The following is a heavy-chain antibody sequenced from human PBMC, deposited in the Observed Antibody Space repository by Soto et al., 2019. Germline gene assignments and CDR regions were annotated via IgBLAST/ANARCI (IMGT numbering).Heavy chain of an antibody. Sequence: PGGSLRLSCAASGFTFSSYGMHWVRQAPGKGLEWVAGISYDGSNKYYADSVKGRFTISRDNSKNTLYLQMNSLRAEDTAVYYCAREELAAAGTYFDYWGQGTLVTVSS. J-gene: IGHJ4*02. D-gene: IGHD6-13*01. CDR3: AREELAAAGTYFDY. CDR1: GFTFSSYG. V-gene: IGHV3-30*03. CDR2: ISYDGSNK.